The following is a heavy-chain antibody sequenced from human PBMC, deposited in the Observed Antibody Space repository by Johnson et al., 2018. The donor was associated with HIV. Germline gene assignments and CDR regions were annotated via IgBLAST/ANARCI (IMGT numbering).Heavy chain of an antibody. Sequence: VQLVESGGGLVRPGRSLRLSCAASGFTFDDYAMHWVRQAPGKGLEWVSVIYSGESTYYADSVRGRFTISRDNSKNTLYLQMNSLRAEDTAVYYCARVDRSWAFDIWGQGTMVTVSS. CDR2: IYSGEST. CDR3: ARVDRSWAFDI. V-gene: IGHV3-66*01. CDR1: GFTFDDYA. D-gene: IGHD3-16*02. J-gene: IGHJ3*02.